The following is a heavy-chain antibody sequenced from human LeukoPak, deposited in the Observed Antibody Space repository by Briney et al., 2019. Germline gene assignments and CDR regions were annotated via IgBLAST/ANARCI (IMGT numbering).Heavy chain of an antibody. CDR3: AIRQPSYYFDY. V-gene: IGHV3-30-3*01. J-gene: IGHJ4*02. CDR1: GFTFSSYA. D-gene: IGHD5-18*01. Sequence: GGSLRLSCAASGFTFSSYAMHWVRQAPGKGLEWVALISYDGSNKYYADSVKGRFTISRDNSKNTLYLQMNSLRAEDTAIYYCAIRQPSYYFDYWGQGTLVAVSS. CDR2: ISYDGSNK.